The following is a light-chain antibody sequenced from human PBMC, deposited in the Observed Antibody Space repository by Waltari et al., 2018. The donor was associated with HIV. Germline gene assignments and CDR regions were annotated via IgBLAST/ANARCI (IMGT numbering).Light chain of an antibody. V-gene: IGLV1-44*01. CDR2: ADA. Sequence: QSVLTQPPPASGASGQRVTISCPGSTPHIGSSTVNWYHQFSRAAPKRLIYADAQRPSGVPDRFSGSKSGTSASLVISGLQSEDEADYYCSTWDDRLNGVVFGGGTRLTVV. CDR3: STWDDRLNGVV. J-gene: IGLJ2*01. CDR1: TPHIGSST.